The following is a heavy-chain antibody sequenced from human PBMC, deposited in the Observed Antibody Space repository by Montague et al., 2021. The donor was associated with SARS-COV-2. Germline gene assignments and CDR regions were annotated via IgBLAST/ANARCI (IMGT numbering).Heavy chain of an antibody. CDR1: GFTFSSYA. V-gene: IGHV3-30*04. CDR3: ARASRGVVVIATALSEYFQH. J-gene: IGHJ1*01. CDR2: ISYDGSNK. Sequence: SLRLSCAASGFTFSSYAMHWVRQAPGKGLEWVAVISYDGSNKYYADSVKGRFTISRDNSRNTLYLQMNSLRAEDTAVYYCARASRGVVVIATALSEYFQHWGQGTLVTVSS. D-gene: IGHD2-21*01.